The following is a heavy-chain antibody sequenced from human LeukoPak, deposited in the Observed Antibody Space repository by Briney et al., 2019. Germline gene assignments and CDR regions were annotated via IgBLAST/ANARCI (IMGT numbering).Heavy chain of an antibody. CDR3: ARGQIAAAGLFDY. CDR2: TSPHNDNR. CDR1: GYPFTKFG. Sequence: ASVKVSCKPSGYPFTKFGIIWVRQAPGQGLEWMGWTSPHNDNRNYAKKFQGRVTMTTDTSTSTAYMELRSLRSDDTAVYYCARGQIAAAGLFDYWGQGTLVTVSS. D-gene: IGHD6-25*01. J-gene: IGHJ4*02. V-gene: IGHV1-18*01.